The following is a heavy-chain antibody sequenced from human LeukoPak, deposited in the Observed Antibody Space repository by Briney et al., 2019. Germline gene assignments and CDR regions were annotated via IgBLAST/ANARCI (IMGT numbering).Heavy chain of an antibody. CDR2: ISTSSIYI. CDR1: GFTFSKYN. J-gene: IGHJ4*02. Sequence: GGSLRLSCAASGFTFSKYNMNWVRQAPGKGLEWVSSISTSSIYIYYADSVKGRFTVSRDNAKNSLYLQMNSLRAEDTAVYYCARDRNTDFWSGYYTNYCDYWGQGTLVTVSS. V-gene: IGHV3-21*01. CDR3: ARDRNTDFWSGYYTNYCDY. D-gene: IGHD3-3*01.